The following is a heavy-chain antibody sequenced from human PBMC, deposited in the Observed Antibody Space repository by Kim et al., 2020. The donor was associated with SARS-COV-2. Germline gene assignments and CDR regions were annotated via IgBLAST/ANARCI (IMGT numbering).Heavy chain of an antibody. Sequence: GGSLRLSCAASGFIFSNYAMSWVRQAPGEGLEWVSAISASGGSANNADSVRGRFTTSRDNSKNTLYLQINSLRVEDTAVYYCAKNEKRSDCSGCDSWGQGTPVTVSS. D-gene: IGHD3-22*01. J-gene: IGHJ4*02. CDR1: GFIFSNYA. CDR2: ISASGGSA. V-gene: IGHV3-23*01. CDR3: AKNEKRSDCSGCDS.